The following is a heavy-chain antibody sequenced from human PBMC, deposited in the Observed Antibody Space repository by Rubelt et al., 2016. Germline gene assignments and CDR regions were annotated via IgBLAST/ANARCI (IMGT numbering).Heavy chain of an antibody. Sequence: QLQLQESGPGLVKSSETLSLTCTVSGGSISSSTYYWGWIRQPPGKGLEWIGSIYYSGSTYYNPSLKSRVTISVDTSKNQFSLKLSSVTAADTAVYYGASLEYNWNEWGAFDIWGQGTMVTVSS. J-gene: IGHJ3*02. D-gene: IGHD1-1*01. CDR3: ASLEYNWNEWGAFDI. V-gene: IGHV4-39*07. CDR2: IYYSGST. CDR1: GGSISSSTYY.